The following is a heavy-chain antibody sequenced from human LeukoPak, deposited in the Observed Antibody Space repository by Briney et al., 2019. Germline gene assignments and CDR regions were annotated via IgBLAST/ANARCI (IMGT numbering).Heavy chain of an antibody. CDR2: IIPIFGTA. CDR1: GGTFISYA. D-gene: IGHD1-26*01. CDR3: ARERIVGATSAFDI. J-gene: IGHJ3*02. V-gene: IGHV1-69*01. Sequence: AVKVSCKASGGTFISYAISWVRQAPGQGLEWMGGIIPIFGTANYAQKFQGRVTITADESTSTAYMELSSLRSEDTAVYYCARERIVGATSAFDIWGQGTMVTVSS.